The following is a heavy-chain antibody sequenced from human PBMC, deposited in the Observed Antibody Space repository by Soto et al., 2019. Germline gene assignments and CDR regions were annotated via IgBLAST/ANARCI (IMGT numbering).Heavy chain of an antibody. CDR3: AKSTGGTANGMDV. CDR1: GFTFDEYG. Sequence: EVQLVESGGGLVQPGRSLRLSCAASGFTFDEYGMHWVRQAPGKGLEWVSGIAWNGGSIGYADSVKGRFSISRDNAKNSLYLQMNSLRPEDTALYFCAKSTGGTANGMDVWGQGTTVTVFS. D-gene: IGHD2-8*02. V-gene: IGHV3-9*01. CDR2: IAWNGGSI. J-gene: IGHJ6*02.